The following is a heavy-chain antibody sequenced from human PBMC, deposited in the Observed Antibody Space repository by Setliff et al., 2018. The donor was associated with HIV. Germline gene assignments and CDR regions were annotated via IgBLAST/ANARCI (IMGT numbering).Heavy chain of an antibody. J-gene: IGHJ2*01. CDR2: INAGNGNT. CDR3: ARSFLGVRGYPTPSWYFDL. V-gene: IGHV1-3*01. CDR1: GYTFTSYA. Sequence: EASVKVSCKASGYTFTSYALHWVRQAPGQRFEWMGWINAGNGNTKYSQNFQGRVTITRDTSASTAYMELRSLRPEDTAVYYCARSFLGVRGYPTPSWYFDLWGRGTLVTAPQ. D-gene: IGHD3-22*01.